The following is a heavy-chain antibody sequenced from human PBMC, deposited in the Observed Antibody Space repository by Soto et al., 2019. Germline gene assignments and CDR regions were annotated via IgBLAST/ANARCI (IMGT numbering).Heavy chain of an antibody. CDR1: AYTLTSYN. V-gene: IGHV1-8*01. D-gene: IGHD3-3*01. J-gene: IGHJ6*02. Sequence: SVKVSCEASAYTLTSYNINWVRQATGQGLEWMGWMNPNSGNTGYAQKFQGRVTMTRNTSISTAYMELSSLRSEDTAVYYCARGLRFLEWLSFYYYYGMDVWGQGTTVTVSS. CDR3: ARGLRFLEWLSFYYYYGMDV. CDR2: MNPNSGNT.